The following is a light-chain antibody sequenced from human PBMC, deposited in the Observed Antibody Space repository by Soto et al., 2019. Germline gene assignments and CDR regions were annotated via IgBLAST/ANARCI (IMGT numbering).Light chain of an antibody. J-gene: IGLJ2*01. CDR2: EVR. CDR3: SSFAGNNNLV. Sequence: QSALTKPPSASGSPGQSVTISCTGTSSDVGGYNYVSWDQQHPGKAPKLMISEVRKRPSGVADRFACSKSGNTASLTVSGLQSEDEADYYCSSFAGNNNLVFGGGTKLTVL. V-gene: IGLV2-8*01. CDR1: SSDVGGYNY.